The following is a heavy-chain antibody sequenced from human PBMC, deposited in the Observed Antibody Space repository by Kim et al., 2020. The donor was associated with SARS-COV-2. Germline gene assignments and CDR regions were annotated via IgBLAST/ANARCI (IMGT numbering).Heavy chain of an antibody. V-gene: IGHV4-34*01. Sequence: LKGRVTISVDTSKNQFSLKLSSVTAADTAVYYCARVDIVVVPAAMQGFDYWGQGTLVTVSS. CDR3: ARVDIVVVPAAMQGFDY. J-gene: IGHJ4*02. D-gene: IGHD2-2*03.